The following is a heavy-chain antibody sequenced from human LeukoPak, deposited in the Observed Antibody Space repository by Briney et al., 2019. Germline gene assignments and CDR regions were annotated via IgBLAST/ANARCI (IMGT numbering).Heavy chain of an antibody. J-gene: IGHJ4*02. Sequence: GGSLRLSCEASGFTFRSYGMSWVRQAPGKGLEWVSAISGSGGSTYYADSVKGRFTISRDNSKNTLYLQMNSLRAEDAAVYYCAKASITMVRGVVSPIKFDYWGQGTLVTVSS. CDR3: AKASITMVRGVVSPIKFDY. CDR2: ISGSGGST. V-gene: IGHV3-23*01. D-gene: IGHD3-10*01. CDR1: GFTFRSYG.